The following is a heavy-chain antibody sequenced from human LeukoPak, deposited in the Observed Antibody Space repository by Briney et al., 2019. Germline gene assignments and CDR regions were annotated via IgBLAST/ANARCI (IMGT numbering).Heavy chain of an antibody. CDR2: IKSKTDGGTT. V-gene: IGHV3-15*01. CDR3: TTARGYSAYEY. J-gene: IGHJ3*01. CDR1: GFTVNNAW. Sequence: GGSLRLSCAASGFTVNNAWMTWVRQAPGKGLECVGRIKSKTDGGTTDFAAPVNGRFTISRDDSENTLYLQMNSLKAEDTAIYYCTTARGYSAYEYWGRGTMVTVSS. D-gene: IGHD5-12*01.